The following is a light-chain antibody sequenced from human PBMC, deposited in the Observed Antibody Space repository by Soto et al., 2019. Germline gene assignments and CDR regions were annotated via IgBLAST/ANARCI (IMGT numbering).Light chain of an antibody. J-gene: IGKJ1*01. CDR1: QSVSSSY. CDR3: QQYGSSLWT. CDR2: GAS. Sequence: EIVLTQSPGTLSLSPGERATLSCRASQSVSSSYLAWYQQKPGQAPRLLIYGASSRATGIPDGFSGSGSGTDFTLTISRLEPEEFAVYYCQQYGSSLWTFGQGTKVEIK. V-gene: IGKV3-20*01.